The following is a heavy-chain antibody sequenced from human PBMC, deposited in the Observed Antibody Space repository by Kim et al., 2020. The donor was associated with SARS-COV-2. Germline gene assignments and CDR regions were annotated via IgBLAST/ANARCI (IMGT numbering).Heavy chain of an antibody. J-gene: IGHJ5*02. V-gene: IGHV1-18*01. Sequence: YAQKFQGRVTMTADTSTTTAYMELRNLKSDDTAVYYCARDGDAYGDFVSWGQGTLITVSS. D-gene: IGHD4-17*01. CDR3: ARDGDAYGDFVS.